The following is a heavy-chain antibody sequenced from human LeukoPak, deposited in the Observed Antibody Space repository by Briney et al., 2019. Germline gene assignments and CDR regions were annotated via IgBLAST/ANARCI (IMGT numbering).Heavy chain of an antibody. CDR3: AKDVGEWESLPFFDY. V-gene: IGHV3-30-3*02. J-gene: IGHJ4*02. D-gene: IGHD1-26*01. Sequence: GGSLRLSCTASGFTFGDYNINWFRQAPGKGLEWGAVISYDGSNKYYAASVTGRFTISRDNSRNTLYLQMNSLRGDDTAVYYCAKDVGEWESLPFFDYWGQGTLVTVSS. CDR2: ISYDGSNK. CDR1: GFTFGDYN.